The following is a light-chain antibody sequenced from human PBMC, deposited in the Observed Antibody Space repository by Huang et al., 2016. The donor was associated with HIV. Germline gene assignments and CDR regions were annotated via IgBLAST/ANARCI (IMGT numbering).Light chain of an antibody. V-gene: IGKV3-11*01. CDR2: DAA. CDR1: QSVGYY. CDR3: QQRSNWPPLT. Sequence: EIVLTQSPATLSLSPGDTATLSCRASQSVGYYLAWYQQKPGRAPRLLIYDAANRATGIPVRLSGSGSGTDFTLTISSLEPEDFAVYYCQQRSNWPPLTFGGGTKVEI. J-gene: IGKJ4*01.